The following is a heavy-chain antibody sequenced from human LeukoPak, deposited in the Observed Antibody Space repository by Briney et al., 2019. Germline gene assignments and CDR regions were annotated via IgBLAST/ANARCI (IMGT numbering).Heavy chain of an antibody. V-gene: IGHV5-51*01. CDR1: GYSFTSYW. CDR3: ARPTYYDFWSGSPRAFDI. Sequence: GESLKISCKGSGYSFTSYWIAWVRQMPGKGLEWMGIIYPGDSDTRYSPSFQGQVTISADKSISTAYLQWSSLKASDTAMYYCARPTYYDFWSGSPRAFDIWGQGTMVTVSS. CDR2: IYPGDSDT. D-gene: IGHD3-3*01. J-gene: IGHJ3*02.